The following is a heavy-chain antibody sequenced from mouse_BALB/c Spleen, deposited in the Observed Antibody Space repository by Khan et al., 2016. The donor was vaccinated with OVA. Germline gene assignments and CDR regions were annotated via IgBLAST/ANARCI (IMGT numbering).Heavy chain of an antibody. Sequence: VQLKESGPGLVQPSQSLSLTCTVTGYSITTDYAWNWIRQFPGSKLEWMGHISYSGNTKYNPSLKSRISITRDTSKNQFFLQWKSVTTEDTARYYCARSYGGDFDYWGQGTTLTVSS. CDR3: ARSYGGDFDY. CDR1: GYSITTDYA. J-gene: IGHJ2*01. D-gene: IGHD1-1*02. CDR2: ISYSGNT. V-gene: IGHV3-2*02.